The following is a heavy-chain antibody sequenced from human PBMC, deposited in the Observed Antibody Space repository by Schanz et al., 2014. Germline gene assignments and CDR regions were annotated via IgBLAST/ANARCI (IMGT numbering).Heavy chain of an antibody. CDR3: AASSGWHPSTDY. D-gene: IGHD6-19*01. Sequence: QVRLVESGGGVVQPGRSLRLSCAASGFTLSSYGMHWVRQAPGKGLEWVAFINPDGTKRFYADSVKSRFTISRDNSRNTLYLQMNSLRVEDTAVYYCAASSGWHPSTDYWGQGTLVTVSS. J-gene: IGHJ4*02. V-gene: IGHV3-33*08. CDR2: INPDGTKR. CDR1: GFTLSSYG.